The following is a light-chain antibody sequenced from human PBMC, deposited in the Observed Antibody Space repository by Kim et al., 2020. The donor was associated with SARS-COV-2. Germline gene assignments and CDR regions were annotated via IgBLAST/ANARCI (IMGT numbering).Light chain of an antibody. CDR2: QDS. CDR1: KLGDKY. J-gene: IGLJ2*01. Sequence: SYELTQPPSVSVSPGQTASITCSGDKLGDKYACWYQQKPGQSPVLVIYQDSKRPSGIPERFSGSNSGNTATLTISGTQAMDEADHYCQAWDSSIHVVFGGGTKLTVL. V-gene: IGLV3-1*01. CDR3: QAWDSSIHVV.